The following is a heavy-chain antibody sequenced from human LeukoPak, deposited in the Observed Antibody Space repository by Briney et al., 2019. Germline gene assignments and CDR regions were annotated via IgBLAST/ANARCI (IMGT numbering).Heavy chain of an antibody. J-gene: IGHJ4*02. D-gene: IGHD3-3*01. CDR1: AFTFSSLD. CDR2: ISSDGAKT. CDR3: ARFIGGYYPY. Sequence: GGSLRPSCVASAFTFSSLDMHWVRQAPGKRLEYVSAISSDGAKTYYANSVKGRFAISRDNSKNTLYLQMGSLRAEDMAVYYCARFIGGYYPYWGQGTLVTVSS. V-gene: IGHV3-64*01.